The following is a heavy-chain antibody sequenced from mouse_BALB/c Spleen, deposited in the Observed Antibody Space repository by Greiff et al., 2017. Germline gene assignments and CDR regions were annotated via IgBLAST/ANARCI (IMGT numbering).Heavy chain of an antibody. J-gene: IGHJ1*01. CDR3: ARRGYYRYFDV. D-gene: IGHD2-2*01. Sequence: DVKLVESGGGLVQPGGSLRLSCATSGFTFTDYYMSWVRQPPGKALEWLGFIRNKANGYTTEYSASVKGRFTISRDNSQSILYLQMNTLRAEDSATYYCARRGYYRYFDVWGAGTTVTVSS. CDR1: GFTFTDYY. CDR2: IRNKANGYTT. V-gene: IGHV7-3*02.